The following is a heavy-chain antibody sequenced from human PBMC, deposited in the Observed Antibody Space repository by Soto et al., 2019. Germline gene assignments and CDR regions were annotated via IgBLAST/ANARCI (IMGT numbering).Heavy chain of an antibody. CDR2: VYWNGDK. J-gene: IGHJ4*02. Sequence: QITLKESGPALVKPTQTLTLTCTFSGFSLIAGLGVTWIRQPPGKAPEWLALVYWNGDKRYSPSLRDRLTLTTDTSRNQEVLTMTNMDPVDTATYYCGHRSNSFDFWGNDYWGQGILVTVSS. D-gene: IGHD3-3*01. V-gene: IGHV2-5*01. CDR3: GHRSNSFDFWGNDY. CDR1: GFSLIAGLG.